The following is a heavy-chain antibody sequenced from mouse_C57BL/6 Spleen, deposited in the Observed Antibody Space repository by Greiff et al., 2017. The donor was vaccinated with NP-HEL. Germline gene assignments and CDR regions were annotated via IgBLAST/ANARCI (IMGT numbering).Heavy chain of an antibody. Sequence: EVKLMESGAELVRPGASVKLSCTASGFNIKDDYMHWVKQRPEQGLEWIGWIDPENGDTEYASKFQGKATITADTSSNTAYLQLSSLTSEDTAVYYCTTGFITTVVATGDYWGQGTTLTVSS. CDR2: IDPENGDT. V-gene: IGHV14-4*01. D-gene: IGHD1-1*01. CDR3: TTGFITTVVATGDY. J-gene: IGHJ2*01. CDR1: GFNIKDDY.